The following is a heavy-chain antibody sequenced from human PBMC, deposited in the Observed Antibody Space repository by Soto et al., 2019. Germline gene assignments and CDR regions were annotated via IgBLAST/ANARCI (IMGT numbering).Heavy chain of an antibody. D-gene: IGHD2-15*01. Sequence: GSLRLSCAASGFTFNNYGMHWVRQAPGKGLEWVAVISYDENNKNYGDSVKGRFTISRDNSKNTLYLQMNSLRAEDSAMYYCAKGGAGVAVVAATPLGYWGQGTLVTVSS. CDR3: AKGGAGVAVVAATPLGY. CDR1: GFTFNNYG. J-gene: IGHJ4*02. CDR2: ISYDENNK. V-gene: IGHV3-30*18.